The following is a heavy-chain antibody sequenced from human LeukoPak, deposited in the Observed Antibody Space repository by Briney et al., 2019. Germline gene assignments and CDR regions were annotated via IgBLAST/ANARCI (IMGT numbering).Heavy chain of an antibody. D-gene: IGHD1-7*01. CDR2: ISTSSSYI. CDR3: AKAKYNWNYVFDY. CDR1: GFKFSTYS. Sequence: GGSLRLSCAASGFKFSTYSMNWVRQAPGKGLEWVSSISTSSSYIYYADSVKGRFTISRDNAKNSLFLQMNSLRAEDMALYYCAKAKYNWNYVFDYWGQGTLVTVSS. V-gene: IGHV3-21*04. J-gene: IGHJ4*02.